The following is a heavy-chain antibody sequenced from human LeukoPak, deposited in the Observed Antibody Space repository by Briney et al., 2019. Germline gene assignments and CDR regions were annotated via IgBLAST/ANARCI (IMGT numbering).Heavy chain of an antibody. CDR3: ARGYYYDRGGFDP. CDR1: GGSFSGYY. CDR2: INHSGST. J-gene: IGHJ5*02. Sequence: SETLSLTCAVYGGSFSGYYWSWIRRPPGKGLEWIGEINHSGSTNYNPSLKSRVTISVDTSKNQFSLKLSSVTAADTAVYYCARGYYYDRGGFDPWGQGTLVTVSS. V-gene: IGHV4-34*01. D-gene: IGHD3-22*01.